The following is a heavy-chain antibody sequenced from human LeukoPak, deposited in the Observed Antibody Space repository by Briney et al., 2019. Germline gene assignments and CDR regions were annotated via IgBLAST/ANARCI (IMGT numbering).Heavy chain of an antibody. CDR1: GGSISSYY. Sequence: KSSETLSLTCTVSGGSISSYYWSWIRQPAGKGLEWIGRIYTSGSTNYNPSLKSRVTMSVDTSKNQFSLKLSSVTAADTAVYYCAATGVPGAYFDYWGQGTLVTVSS. V-gene: IGHV4-4*07. CDR3: AATGVPGAYFDY. D-gene: IGHD3-10*01. CDR2: IYTSGST. J-gene: IGHJ4*02.